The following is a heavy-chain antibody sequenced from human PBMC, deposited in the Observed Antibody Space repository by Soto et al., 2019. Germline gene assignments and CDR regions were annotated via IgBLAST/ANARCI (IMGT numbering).Heavy chain of an antibody. CDR2: ISSSSTKI. CDR3: ARDLDLRPIYYYYGMVF. CDR1: RFSFSSFS. D-gene: IGHD3-3*01. V-gene: IGHV3-21*01. J-gene: IGHJ6*02. Sequence: EAQLVESGGGLVKPGRSLRLSCAASRFSFSSFSMNWVRQAPGKGLEWVSSISSSSTKIYYADSVKGRFTISRDDDKNSLYLQVSNLTSEDTAVYYCARDLDLRPIYYYYGMVFWGQWTTVTVSS.